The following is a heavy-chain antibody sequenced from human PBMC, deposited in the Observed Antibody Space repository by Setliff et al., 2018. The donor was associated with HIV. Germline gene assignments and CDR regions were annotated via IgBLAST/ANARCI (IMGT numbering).Heavy chain of an antibody. CDR2: AIPMLGIA. V-gene: IGHV1-69*10. J-gene: IGHJ4*02. Sequence: SVKVSCKASGGTFSSYVINWVRQAPGQGLEWMGGAIPMLGIANHVHKFQGRVAITADKSTSTAYMELNSLRSEDTAVYYCARSSYYDVNSPFDYWGQGTRVTVSS. CDR1: GGTFSSYV. D-gene: IGHD3-16*01. CDR3: ARSSYYDVNSPFDY.